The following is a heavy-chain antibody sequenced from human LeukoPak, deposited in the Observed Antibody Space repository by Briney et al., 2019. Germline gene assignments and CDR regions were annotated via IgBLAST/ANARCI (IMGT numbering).Heavy chain of an antibody. CDR1: GYTFSNYG. D-gene: IGHD4-17*01. J-gene: IGHJ4*02. CDR3: AKDRLKGSGDGKVWYFDY. CDR2: ISSYNDNT. V-gene: IGHV1-18*01. Sequence: VASVKVSCKASGYTFSNYGISWVRQAPGQGLEWMGWISSYNDNTNYAQKLQGRVTMTTDTSTSTAYMELRSLRSDDTAVYYCAKDRLKGSGDGKVWYFDYWGQGTLVTVSS.